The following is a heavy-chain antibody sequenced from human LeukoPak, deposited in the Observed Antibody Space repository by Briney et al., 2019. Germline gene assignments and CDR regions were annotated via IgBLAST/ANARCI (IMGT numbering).Heavy chain of an antibody. Sequence: GGSLRLSCAASGFTFSNYAMSWVRQAPGKGLEWDSAIVWSGSNTYYADSVKGRFTSSRDNPKNTLYLQMNSLRADDTAVYYCAMWGDYDILTGYYDSDYWGQGTLVTVSS. V-gene: IGHV3-23*01. CDR3: AMWGDYDILTGYYDSDY. CDR2: IVWSGSNT. CDR1: GFTFSNYA. D-gene: IGHD3-9*01. J-gene: IGHJ4*02.